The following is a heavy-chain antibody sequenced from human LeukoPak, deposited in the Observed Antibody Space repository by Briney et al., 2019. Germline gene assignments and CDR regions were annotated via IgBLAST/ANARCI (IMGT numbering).Heavy chain of an antibody. CDR2: INPGDSDT. J-gene: IGHJ4*02. D-gene: IGHD3-22*01. Sequence: GESLKISCKGSGYRFTTYWIGWVRQMPGKGLGWMGIINPGDSDTRYSPSFQGQVTISADKSISTAYLLWSSLKASDTAMYYCARHPITRYYDSSGYSAAGPDYWGQGTLVTVSS. CDR3: ARHPITRYYDSSGYSAAGPDY. V-gene: IGHV5-51*01. CDR1: GYRFTTYW.